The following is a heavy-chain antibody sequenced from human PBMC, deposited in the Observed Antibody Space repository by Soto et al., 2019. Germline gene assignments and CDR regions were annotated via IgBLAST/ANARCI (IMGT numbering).Heavy chain of an antibody. J-gene: IGHJ4*02. Sequence: PSETLSLTCAVYCGSFNGYYWTWIRQPPGKGPEWIGDINHSGSTNYHPSLKSRVTISVDTSKNQFSLKLRSVTAADMAVFYCARAPDKYYFDSWGQGTLVTVSS. CDR3: ARAPDKYYFDS. CDR2: INHSGST. CDR1: CGSFNGYY. V-gene: IGHV4-34*01.